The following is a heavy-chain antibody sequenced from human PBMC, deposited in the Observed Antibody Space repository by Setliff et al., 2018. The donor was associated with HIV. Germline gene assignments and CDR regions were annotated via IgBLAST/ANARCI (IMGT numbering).Heavy chain of an antibody. J-gene: IGHJ6*03. D-gene: IGHD1-26*01. CDR3: ARTEGATTGELDYYYYMDG. CDR1: GFTLTCYV. CDR2: TNAGSGNT. V-gene: IGHV1-3*01. Sequence: ASVKVSCKTSGFTLTCYVIHWVRQAPGQRLEWMGWTNAGSGNTKYSQRFQGRVTLTWDTSASTAYMELRSLRSDDTAVYYCARTEGATTGELDYYYYMDGWGKGTTVTVS.